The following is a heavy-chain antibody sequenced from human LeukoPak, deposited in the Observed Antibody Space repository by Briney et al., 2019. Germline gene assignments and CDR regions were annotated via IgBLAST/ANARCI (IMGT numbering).Heavy chain of an antibody. J-gene: IGHJ4*02. D-gene: IGHD1-26*01. CDR2: INPSGGST. V-gene: IGHV1-46*01. CDR1: GFTFTNYN. CDR3: ARDIVGATPDY. Sequence: ASVKVSCKASGFTFTNYNLHWVRQAPGQRLEWMGIINPSGGSTNYAQNFQGRVTMTRDTSTSTAYMELRSLRSDDTAVYYCARDIVGATPDYWGQGTLVTVSS.